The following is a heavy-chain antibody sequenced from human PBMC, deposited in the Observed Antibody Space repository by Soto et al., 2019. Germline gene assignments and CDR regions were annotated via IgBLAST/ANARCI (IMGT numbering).Heavy chain of an antibody. D-gene: IGHD5-12*01. J-gene: IGHJ6*02. Sequence: QVQLVQSGAEVKKPGASVKVSCKASGYTFTGYYMHWVRQAPGQGLEWMGWINPNSGGTNYAQKFQGWVTMTRDTSISTAYMELSRLRSDDTAVYYCAREGYSGYSYYYYYGMDVWGQGTTVTVSS. V-gene: IGHV1-2*04. CDR1: GYTFTGYY. CDR2: INPNSGGT. CDR3: AREGYSGYSYYYYYGMDV.